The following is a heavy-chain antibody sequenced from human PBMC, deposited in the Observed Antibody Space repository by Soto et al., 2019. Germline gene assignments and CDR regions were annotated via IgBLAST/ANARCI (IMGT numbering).Heavy chain of an antibody. CDR1: GYTFTSYG. Sequence: QVQLVQSGAEVKKPGASVKVSCKASGYTFTSYGISWVRQAPGQVLDWMGWISAYNGNTNYTQKLQGRVTMTTDTSTSTAYMKLRSLTSDDTAVYYCAIDRPERITIFPNPLHSWGQGTLVTVSS. CDR2: ISAYNGNT. V-gene: IGHV1-18*01. CDR3: AIDRPERITIFPNPLHS. J-gene: IGHJ4*02. D-gene: IGHD3-9*01.